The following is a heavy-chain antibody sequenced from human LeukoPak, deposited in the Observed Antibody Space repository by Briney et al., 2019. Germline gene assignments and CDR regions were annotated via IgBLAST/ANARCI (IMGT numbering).Heavy chain of an antibody. CDR3: AKDPPADGDYLSAEYFQH. V-gene: IGHV3-23*01. D-gene: IGHD4-17*01. Sequence: GGSLRLSCAASGFTFSSYAMSWVRQAPGKGLEWVSAISGSGGSTYYADSVKGRFTISRDNSKNTLYLQMNSLRAEDTAVYYCAKDPPADGDYLSAEYFQHWGQGTLVTVSS. J-gene: IGHJ1*01. CDR1: GFTFSSYA. CDR2: ISGSGGST.